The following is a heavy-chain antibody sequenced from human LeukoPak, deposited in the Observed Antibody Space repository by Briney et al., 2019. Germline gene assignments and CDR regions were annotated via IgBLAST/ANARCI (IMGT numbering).Heavy chain of an antibody. Sequence: GGSLRLSCAASGFTVSSNYMSWVRQAPGKGLEWVSVIYSGGSTYYADSVKGRFTISRDNSKNTLYLQKNSLRAEDTAVYYCAREKMLNYYDSSGYSYYFDYWGQGTLVTVSS. CDR3: AREKMLNYYDSSGYSYYFDY. CDR2: IYSGGST. D-gene: IGHD3-22*01. J-gene: IGHJ4*02. CDR1: GFTVSSNY. V-gene: IGHV3-66*01.